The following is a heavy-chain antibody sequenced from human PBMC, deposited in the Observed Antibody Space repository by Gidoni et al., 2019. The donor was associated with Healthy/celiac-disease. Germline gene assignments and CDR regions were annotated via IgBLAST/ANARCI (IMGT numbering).Heavy chain of an antibody. CDR2: ISYDGSNK. CDR1: GFTFSSYG. CDR3: AKDRHSYGFVDY. Sequence: QVQLVESGGGVVQPGRSLRLSCAASGFTFSSYGMHWVRQAPGKGLEWVAVISYDGSNKYYADSVKGRFTISRDNSKNTLYLQMNSLRAEDTAVYYCAKDRHSYGFVDYWGQGTLVTVSS. J-gene: IGHJ4*02. D-gene: IGHD5-18*01. V-gene: IGHV3-30*18.